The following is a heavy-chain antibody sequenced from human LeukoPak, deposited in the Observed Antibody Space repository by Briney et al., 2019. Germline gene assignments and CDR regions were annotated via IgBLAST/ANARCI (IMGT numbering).Heavy chain of an antibody. Sequence: ASVKVSCKTCGYTFPIHYIHWVPQAPGQGLEWLGHIKTNCCGTIYAQKFQGRVTMTRDTSISTAYMELSRLISDDTAVYYCARETYYYDSSGSIKGYYFDYWGQGTLVTVSS. CDR3: ARETYYYDSSGSIKGYYFDY. J-gene: IGHJ4*02. D-gene: IGHD3-22*01. V-gene: IGHV1-2*06. CDR2: IKTNCCGT. CDR1: GYTFPIHY.